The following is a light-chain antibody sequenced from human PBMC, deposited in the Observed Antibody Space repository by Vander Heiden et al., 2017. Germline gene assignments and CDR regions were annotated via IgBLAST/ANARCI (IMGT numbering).Light chain of an antibody. Sequence: DIPVPHPPSSLSASVGDRVTITCQASQDISNYLNCYQQKPGKAPKLLIYDASNLETRVPSRSSGSGPRTPLTVTVSRLQLEDIATSYSQQDETEPQTFGEGTKVEIK. CDR2: DAS. V-gene: IGKV1-33*01. CDR3: QQDETEPQT. CDR1: QDISNY. J-gene: IGKJ4*01.